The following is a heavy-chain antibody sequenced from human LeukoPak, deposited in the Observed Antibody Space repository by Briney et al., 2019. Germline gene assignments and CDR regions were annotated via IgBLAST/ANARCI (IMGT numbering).Heavy chain of an antibody. V-gene: IGHV4-59*01. D-gene: IGHD1-14*01. Sequence: PSETLSLTCTVSGGSISSYYWSWIRQPPGKGLEWIGYIYYSGSTNYNPSLKSRVTISVDTSKNQFSLKLSSVTAADTAVYYCARVGTVQPGPFCFDYWGPGTLVTVSS. CDR2: IYYSGST. J-gene: IGHJ4*02. CDR3: ARVGTVQPGPFCFDY. CDR1: GGSISSYY.